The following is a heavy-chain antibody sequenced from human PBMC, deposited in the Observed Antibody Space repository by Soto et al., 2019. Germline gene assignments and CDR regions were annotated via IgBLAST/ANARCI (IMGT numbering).Heavy chain of an antibody. Sequence: QVQLVESGGGVVQPGRSLRLSCAASGFTFSSYGMHWVRQAPGKGLEWVAVIWYDGSNKYYADSVKGRFTISRDNSKNTLYLQMNSLRAEDTAVYYCARDSAAAGAGAFDIWGQGTMVTVSS. D-gene: IGHD6-13*01. V-gene: IGHV3-33*01. J-gene: IGHJ3*02. CDR1: GFTFSSYG. CDR3: ARDSAAAGAGAFDI. CDR2: IWYDGSNK.